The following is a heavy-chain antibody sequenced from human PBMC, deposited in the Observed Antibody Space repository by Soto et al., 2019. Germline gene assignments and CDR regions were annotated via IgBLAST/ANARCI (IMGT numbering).Heavy chain of an antibody. J-gene: IGHJ5*02. Sequence: SATLSLTCTVSGGSISSYYWSWIRQPPGKGLEWIGYIYYSGSTNYNPSLKSRVTISVDTSKNQFSLKLSSVTAADTAVYYCARNRPDYGDYVYWFDPWGQGTLVTVSS. V-gene: IGHV4-59*01. D-gene: IGHD4-17*01. CDR3: ARNRPDYGDYVYWFDP. CDR1: GGSISSYY. CDR2: IYYSGST.